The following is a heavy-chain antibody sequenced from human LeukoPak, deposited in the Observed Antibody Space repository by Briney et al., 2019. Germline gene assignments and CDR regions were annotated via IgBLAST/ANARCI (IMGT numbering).Heavy chain of an antibody. CDR3: ARSNGHLGYYYYRMDV. D-gene: IGHD3-16*01. V-gene: IGHV3-21*01. CDR1: GFTFSSYS. Sequence: GGSLRLSCAASGFTFSSYSMSWVRQAPGKGLEWVSSIFSSSSYIYYADSVKGRFTISRDNAKNSLYLQMNSLRVEDTAVYYCARSNGHLGYYYYRMDVWGQGTTVTVSS. J-gene: IGHJ6*02. CDR2: IFSSSSYI.